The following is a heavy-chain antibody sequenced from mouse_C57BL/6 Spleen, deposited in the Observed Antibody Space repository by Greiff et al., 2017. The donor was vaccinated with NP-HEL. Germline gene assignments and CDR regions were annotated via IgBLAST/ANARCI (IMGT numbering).Heavy chain of an antibody. D-gene: IGHD1-1*01. CDR2: IWSGGST. CDR3: ARKYYGSSYGYFDV. CDR1: GFSLTSYG. V-gene: IGHV2-2*01. J-gene: IGHJ1*03. Sequence: QVQLQQSGPGLVQPSQSLSITCTVSGFSLTSYGVHWVRPSPGKGLEWLGVIWSGGSTDYNAAFISRLSISKDNSKSQVFFKMNSLQADDTAIYYCARKYYGSSYGYFDVWGTGTTVTVSS.